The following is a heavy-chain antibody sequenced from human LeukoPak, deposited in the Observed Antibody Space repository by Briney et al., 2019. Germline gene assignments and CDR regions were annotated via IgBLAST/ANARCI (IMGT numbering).Heavy chain of an antibody. CDR3: VKDSSTTWFGRDSE. V-gene: IGHV3-30*18. J-gene: IGHJ4*02. CDR2: ISTDRSNK. Sequence: PGGSLRLSCAASGFTFSYFGLHWVRQAPGKGLEWVALISTDRSNKNYADSVKGRFTISRDNSINTLYLQMRSLRVEDTGVYYCVKDSSTTWFGRDSEWGRGTLVIVSS. CDR1: GFTFSYFG. D-gene: IGHD3-10*01.